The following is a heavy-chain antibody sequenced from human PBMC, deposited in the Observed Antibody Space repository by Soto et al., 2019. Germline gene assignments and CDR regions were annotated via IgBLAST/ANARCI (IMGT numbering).Heavy chain of an antibody. J-gene: IGHJ6*02. CDR1: GGSISSGDYY. D-gene: IGHD3-3*01. V-gene: IGHV4-30-4*01. CDR2: IYYSGST. Sequence: LSLTCTVSGGSISSGDYYWSWIRQPPGKGLEWIGYIYYSGSTYYNPSLKSRVTISVDTSKNQFSLKLSSVTAADTAVYYCARGGYDFWSGYYVYYYYGMDVWGQGTTVTVSS. CDR3: ARGGYDFWSGYYVYYYYGMDV.